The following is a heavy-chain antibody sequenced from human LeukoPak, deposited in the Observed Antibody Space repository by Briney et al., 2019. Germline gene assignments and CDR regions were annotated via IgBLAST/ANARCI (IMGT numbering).Heavy chain of an antibody. CDR3: ARDPGSSWATYFDY. CDR2: INPNSGGT. D-gene: IGHD6-13*01. Sequence: ASVKVSCKASGYTFTGYYMHWVRQAPGQGLEWMGWINPNSGGTNYAQKFQGRVTMTRDTSISTAYMELSRLRSDDTAVYYCARDPGSSWATYFDYWGQGTLVTVSS. V-gene: IGHV1-2*02. CDR1: GYTFTGYY. J-gene: IGHJ4*02.